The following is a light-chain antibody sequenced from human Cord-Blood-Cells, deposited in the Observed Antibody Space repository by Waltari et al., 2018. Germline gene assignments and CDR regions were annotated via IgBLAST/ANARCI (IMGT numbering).Light chain of an antibody. V-gene: IGLV2-14*01. CDR2: DVS. CDR3: SSYTSSSTLV. J-gene: IGLJ3*02. Sequence: QSALTQPASVSGSPGQSITISCTGTSSDAGGYNYVSWYQQHPSKAPKLMIYDVSNRPSGVSNRFSGSKSGNTASLTISGLQAEDEADYYCSSYTSSSTLVFGGGTKLTVL. CDR1: SSDAGGYNY.